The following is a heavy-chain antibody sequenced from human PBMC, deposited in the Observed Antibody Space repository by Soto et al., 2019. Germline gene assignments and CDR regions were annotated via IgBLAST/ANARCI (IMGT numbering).Heavy chain of an antibody. CDR1: GDSISPYY. Sequence: SETLSLTCAVSGDSISPYYWSWIRQPPGKELEWIGWIYYSGGTEYNPSFKSRVAMSVDTPKNQFSLKLTSVTAADTAVYHCARGYTGSWDHWSQGTRETVSA. CDR2: IYYSGGT. J-gene: IGHJ4*02. D-gene: IGHD2-15*01. CDR3: ARGYTGSWDH. V-gene: IGHV4-59*01.